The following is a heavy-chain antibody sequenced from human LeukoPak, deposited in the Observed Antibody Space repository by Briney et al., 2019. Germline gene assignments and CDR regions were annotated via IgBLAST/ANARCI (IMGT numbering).Heavy chain of an antibody. Sequence: SETLSLTCTVSGGSISSSSYYWGWIRQPPGKGLEWIGSIYYSGSTYYNPSLKSRVTISVDTSKNQFSLELSSVTAADTAVYYCARHYGDYRYYFDYWGQGTLVTVSS. CDR2: IYYSGST. J-gene: IGHJ4*02. CDR1: GGSISSSSYY. V-gene: IGHV4-39*01. CDR3: ARHYGDYRYYFDY. D-gene: IGHD4-17*01.